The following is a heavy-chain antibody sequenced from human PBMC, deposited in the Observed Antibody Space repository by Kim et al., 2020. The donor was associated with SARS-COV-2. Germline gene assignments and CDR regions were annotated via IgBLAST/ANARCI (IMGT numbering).Heavy chain of an antibody. J-gene: IGHJ6*03. CDR3: ARQDLSIPHYMDV. Sequence: SPALKRRVTISVDTSKNQFSLKLGSVAAADTAVYYCARQDLSIPHYMDVWGKGTTVTVSS. D-gene: IGHD3-3*01. V-gene: IGHV4-34*01.